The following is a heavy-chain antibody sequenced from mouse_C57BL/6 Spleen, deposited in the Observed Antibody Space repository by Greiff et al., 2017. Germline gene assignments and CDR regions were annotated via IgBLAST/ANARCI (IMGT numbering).Heavy chain of an antibody. CDR3: ARRAYDYDGDFAY. J-gene: IGHJ3*01. Sequence: QVQLQQSGAELVKPGASVKISCKASGYAFSSYWMNWVKQRPGKGLEWIGQIYPGDGDTNYNGKFKGKATLTADKSSSTAYMQLSSLTSEDSAVYFCARRAYDYDGDFAYWGQGTLVTVSA. V-gene: IGHV1-80*01. D-gene: IGHD2-4*01. CDR1: GYAFSSYW. CDR2: IYPGDGDT.